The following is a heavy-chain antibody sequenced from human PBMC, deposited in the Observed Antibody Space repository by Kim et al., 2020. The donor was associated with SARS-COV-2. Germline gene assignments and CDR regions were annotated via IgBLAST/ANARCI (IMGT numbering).Heavy chain of an antibody. J-gene: IGHJ4*02. CDR3: TSKYYYDSGGYYYADW. V-gene: IGHV4-38-2*01. CDR2: IYQSGTT. Sequence: SETLSLTCAVSGHPITSGYFWGWIRQSPGKGLEWIGSIYQSGTTYYNPSLKSRVSISTETSKDQFSLRLNSVTAADTAVYYCTSKYYYDSGGYYYADWWGQGTLVTVSS. D-gene: IGHD3-22*01. CDR1: GHPITSGYF.